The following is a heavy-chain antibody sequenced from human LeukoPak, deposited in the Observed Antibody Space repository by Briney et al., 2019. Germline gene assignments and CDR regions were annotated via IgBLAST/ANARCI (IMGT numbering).Heavy chain of an antibody. CDR1: GFTFSGYW. J-gene: IGHJ4*02. CDR2: IKQDGSEK. CDR3: ARKNGLDY. Sequence: GGSLRLSCAASGFTFSGYWMSWVRQAPGKGLEWVANIKQDGSEKYYVDSVKGRFTISRDNAKNSLYLQMNSLRAEDTAVYYCARKNGLDYWGQGTLVTVSS. V-gene: IGHV3-7*01.